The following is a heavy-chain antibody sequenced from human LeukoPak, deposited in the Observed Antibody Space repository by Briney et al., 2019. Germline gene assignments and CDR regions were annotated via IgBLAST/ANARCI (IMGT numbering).Heavy chain of an antibody. CDR1: GFTFSSYA. J-gene: IGHJ4*02. D-gene: IGHD6-19*01. CDR3: AGDMYSSGWSPYFDY. V-gene: IGHV3-30-3*01. CDR2: ISYDGSNK. Sequence: GGSLRLSCAASGFTFSSYAMHWVRQAPGKGLEWVAVISYDGSNKYYADSAKGRFTISRDNSKNTLYLQMNRLRAEDTAVYYCAGDMYSSGWSPYFDYWGQGTLVTVSS.